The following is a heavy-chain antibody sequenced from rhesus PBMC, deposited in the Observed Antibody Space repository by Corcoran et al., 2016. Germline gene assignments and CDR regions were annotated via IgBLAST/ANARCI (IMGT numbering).Heavy chain of an antibody. CDR1: GFSLSTSGMG. Sequence: QVTLKESGPALVKPTQTLTLTCTFSGFSLSTSGMGVGWIRQPSRKTLEYLAHIYWNDDKYYPPPLTSRLTITKNTSKNHVVLTMTIMAPVDTVTYYCARLGYEDDYGYYYTVNYWGQGVLVTVSS. D-gene: IGHD3-9*01. CDR2: IYWNDDK. J-gene: IGHJ4*01. CDR3: ARLGYEDDYGYYYTVNY. V-gene: IGHV2-1*01.